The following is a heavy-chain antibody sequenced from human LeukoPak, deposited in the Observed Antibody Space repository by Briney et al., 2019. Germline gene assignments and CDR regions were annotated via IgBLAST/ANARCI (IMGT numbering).Heavy chain of an antibody. D-gene: IGHD6-19*01. V-gene: IGHV3-30*02. J-gene: IGHJ3*02. CDR2: IRYDGNNK. Sequence: PGGSLRLSCAASGFTFSSYGMQWVRPAPGHGLEWVAFIRYDGNNKYYADSVKGRFTISRDNSKNTLYLQMNSLRGEDTAVYYCARARWKQWLPYDAFDIWGQGTMVTVSS. CDR3: ARARWKQWLPYDAFDI. CDR1: GFTFSSYG.